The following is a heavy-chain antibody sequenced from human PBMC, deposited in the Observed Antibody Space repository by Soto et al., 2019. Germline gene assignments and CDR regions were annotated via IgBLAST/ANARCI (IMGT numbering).Heavy chain of an antibody. CDR3: STGSIFGVTTHAEDY. V-gene: IGHV3-15*01. CDR1: GFSFTNAW. CDR2: IKRIIDGGTA. D-gene: IGHD3-3*01. Sequence: GGSLRLPCAASGFSFTNAWMSWVRQAPGKGLEWVGRIKRIIDGGTADYAAPVKGRFTISRDDSKNTLYLQLNSLKTEDTAVYYCSTGSIFGVTTHAEDYWGQGTLVTVSS. J-gene: IGHJ4*02.